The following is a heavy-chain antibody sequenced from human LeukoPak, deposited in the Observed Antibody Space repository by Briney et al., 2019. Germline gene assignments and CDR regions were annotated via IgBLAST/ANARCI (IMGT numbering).Heavy chain of an antibody. J-gene: IGHJ4*02. CDR2: IYYSGGNT. D-gene: IGHD2-2*01. CDR1: GFMFSNFA. CDR3: AKDQGQAVVPRRFDY. V-gene: IGHV3-23*01. Sequence: GGSLRLSCAASGFMFSNFAMSWVRRAPGKGLEWVSTIYYSGGNTYSADSVKGRFTISRDNAKNTLYLQMNSQRAEDTAVYYCAKDQGQAVVPRRFDYWGQGTLVTVSS.